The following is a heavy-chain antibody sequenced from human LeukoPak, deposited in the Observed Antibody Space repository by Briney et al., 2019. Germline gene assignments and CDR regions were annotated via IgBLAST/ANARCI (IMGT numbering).Heavy chain of an antibody. CDR1: GGSISSYY. J-gene: IGHJ6*04. Sequence: SETLSLTCTVSGGSISSYYWSWIRQPPGKGLEWIGYIYYSGSTNYNPSLKSRVTISVDTSKNQFSLKLSSMTAADTAVYYCARGGGSSSWYYYGMDVWGKGTTVTVSS. V-gene: IGHV4-59*01. CDR2: IYYSGST. CDR3: ARGGGSSSWYYYGMDV. D-gene: IGHD6-13*01.